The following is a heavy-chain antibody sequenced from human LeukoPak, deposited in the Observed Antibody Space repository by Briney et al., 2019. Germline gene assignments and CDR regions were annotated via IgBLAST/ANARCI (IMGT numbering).Heavy chain of an antibody. CDR3: ARGGGSYPFPYYYYYYYMDV. D-gene: IGHD1-26*01. Sequence: SETLSLTCTVSGYSISRGFYWGWIRQPPGKGLEWIGNIHYSGSTYYKPSLKSRVTISVDTSKNQFSLKLSSVTAADTAVYYCARGGGSYPFPYYYYYYYMDVWGKGTTVTVSS. CDR1: GYSISRGFY. CDR2: IHYSGST. V-gene: IGHV4-38-2*02. J-gene: IGHJ6*03.